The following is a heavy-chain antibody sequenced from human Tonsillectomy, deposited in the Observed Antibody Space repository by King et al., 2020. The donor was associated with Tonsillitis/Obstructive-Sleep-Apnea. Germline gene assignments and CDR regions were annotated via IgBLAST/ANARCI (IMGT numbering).Heavy chain of an antibody. CDR1: GFTFTSYW. Sequence: QLVQSGGGLVQPGGSLRLSCAASGFTFTSYWRSWVRQAPGKGLEWVANIHQDGREKYYVNSVKGRFTISRDNAKDSLYLQMNSLRAEDTAVYYCVRDRDKGDYVDFWGQGILVTVSS. V-gene: IGHV3-7*04. CDR2: IHQDGREK. J-gene: IGHJ4*02. CDR3: VRDRDKGDYVDF. D-gene: IGHD4/OR15-4a*01.